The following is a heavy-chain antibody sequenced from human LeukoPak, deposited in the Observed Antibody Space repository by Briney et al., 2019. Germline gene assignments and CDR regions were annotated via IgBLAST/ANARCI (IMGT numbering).Heavy chain of an antibody. J-gene: IGHJ5*02. CDR3: ARVYNSYYDFWSGGGWFDP. CDR2: ISAYNGNT. V-gene: IGHV1-18*01. D-gene: IGHD3-3*01. Sequence: GASVKVSCKASGYTFTSYGISWVRQAPGQGLEWMGWISAYNGNTNYAQKLQGRVTMTTDTSTSTAYMELRSLRSDDTAAYYCARVYNSYYDFWSGGGWFDPWGQGTLVTVSS. CDR1: GYTFTSYG.